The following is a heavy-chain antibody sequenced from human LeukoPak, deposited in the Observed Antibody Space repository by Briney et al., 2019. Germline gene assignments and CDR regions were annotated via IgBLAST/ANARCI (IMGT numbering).Heavy chain of an antibody. V-gene: IGHV4-59*01. J-gene: IGHJ5*02. D-gene: IGHD2-21*02. CDR2: IYYSGST. CDR1: GDSISSDY. CDR3: ARLVTLSTVAARGRTWFDA. Sequence: SETLSLTCSVSGDSISSDYWSWLRQPPGEGREWIGHIYYSGSTNYNPSLKSRFTISGDASKNHFSLKVSFVTAAHTAVYYCARLVTLSTVAARGRTWFDAWGQGTLVTLSS.